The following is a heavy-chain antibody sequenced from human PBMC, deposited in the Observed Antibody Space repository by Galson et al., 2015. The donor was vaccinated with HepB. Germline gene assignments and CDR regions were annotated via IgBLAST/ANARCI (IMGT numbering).Heavy chain of an antibody. V-gene: IGHV5-51*01. D-gene: IGHD3-10*01. CDR2: IYPGDSDA. CDR1: RDSFTGYW. J-gene: IGHJ6*02. CDR3: ARVMVRGTHCLDV. Sequence: QSGAEVKKPGESLKISCQGSRDSFTGYWIAWVRQMPGKGLEWMGTIYPGDSDAKYSPSFQGHVTFSADKSTTTAYLQWSSLTVADSAIYYCARVMVRGTHCLDVWGQGTTVTVSS.